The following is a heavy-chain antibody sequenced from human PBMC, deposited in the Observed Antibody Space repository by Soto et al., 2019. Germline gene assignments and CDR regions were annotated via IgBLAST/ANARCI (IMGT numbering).Heavy chain of an antibody. D-gene: IGHD4-4*01. V-gene: IGHV4-59*08. J-gene: IGHJ4*02. CDR1: GGSISSYY. CDR2: IYYSGST. CDR3: ARFYSNYPFDY. Sequence: ASETLSLTCTVSGGSISSYYWSWIRQPPGKGLEWIGYIYYSGSTNYNPSLKSRVTISVDTSKNQFSLKLSSVTAADTAVYYCARFYSNYPFDYWGQGTLVTVSS.